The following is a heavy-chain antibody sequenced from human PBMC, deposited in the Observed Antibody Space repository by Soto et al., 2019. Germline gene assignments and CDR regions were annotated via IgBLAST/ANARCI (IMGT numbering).Heavy chain of an antibody. CDR3: AKGGTYYFDS. CDR1: GASISNFY. J-gene: IGHJ4*02. V-gene: IGHV4-4*07. Sequence: PXGTLSLTCSVSGASISNFYWSGIRQSAGKGLEWIGRLYTRGTTDYNPSLKSRVTMSIDTSKNRVSLSLTSVTAADTAVYYCAKGGTYYFDSWGQGIVVTVSS. CDR2: LYTRGTT. D-gene: IGHD3-16*01.